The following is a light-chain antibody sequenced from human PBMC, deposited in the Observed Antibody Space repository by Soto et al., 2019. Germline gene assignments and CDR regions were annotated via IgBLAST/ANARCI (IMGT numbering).Light chain of an antibody. CDR1: QRISTN. CDR2: SSS. CDR3: QQYNNLPPT. J-gene: IGKJ1*01. V-gene: IGKV3-15*01. Sequence: ELTQSPPILSVSPAAGATLSCRPSQRISTNLAWYQHSPGQAPRLLIVSSSRRPTDVPARFSGSGSGTDFTLTISSLQSEDSAFYYCQQYNNLPPTFGQGTKVDIK.